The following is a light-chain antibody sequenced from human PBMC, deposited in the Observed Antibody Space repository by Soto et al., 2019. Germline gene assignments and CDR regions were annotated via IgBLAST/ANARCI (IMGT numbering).Light chain of an antibody. CDR1: QSVTSYY. CDR3: QQYRTSPT. V-gene: IGKV3-20*01. Sequence: EIVLTQSPGTLSLSPGERATLYCRASQSVTSYYLAWYQQKPGQSPRLLIYGASSRATGIPDRFSGSGSGTDFTLTISGLKPEDFAVYYCQQYRTSPTFGQGTKVEIK. J-gene: IGKJ1*01. CDR2: GAS.